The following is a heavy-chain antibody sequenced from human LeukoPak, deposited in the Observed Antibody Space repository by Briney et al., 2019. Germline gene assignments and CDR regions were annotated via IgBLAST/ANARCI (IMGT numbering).Heavy chain of an antibody. V-gene: IGHV3-21*01. J-gene: IGHJ4*02. CDR3: ASQYSYGYSPSFDY. Sequence: GGSLRLSCAASGFTFSSYSMNWVRQAPGKGLDWVSSISSSSSYIYYADSVKGRFTISRDNAKNSLYLQMNSLRAEDTAVYYCASQYSYGYSPSFDYWGQGTLVTVSS. D-gene: IGHD5-18*01. CDR2: ISSSSSYI. CDR1: GFTFSSYS.